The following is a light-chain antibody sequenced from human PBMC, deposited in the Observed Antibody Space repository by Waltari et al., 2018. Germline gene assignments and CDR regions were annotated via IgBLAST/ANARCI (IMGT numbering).Light chain of an antibody. Sequence: QLAVTQSPSASASLGASVKLTCTLSSEHSAYAIAWHQHQPEKGPRFLMKIDGGGGHTKGDGIPVRVSGFSSGAERYLTISSLQDEDEAAYYCQTWDPDTVVFGGGTRLTV. CDR3: QTWDPDTVV. CDR2: IDGGGGH. CDR1: SEHSAYA. V-gene: IGLV4-69*01. J-gene: IGLJ2*01.